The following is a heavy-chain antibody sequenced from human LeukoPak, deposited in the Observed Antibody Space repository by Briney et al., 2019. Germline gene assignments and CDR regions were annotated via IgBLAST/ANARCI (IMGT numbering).Heavy chain of an antibody. CDR1: GFTFSSYS. CDR3: AKNSGLMGYGMDV. V-gene: IGHV3-30*18. D-gene: IGHD5-12*01. Sequence: GGSLRLSCAASGFTFSSYSMHWVRQAPGKGLEWVAVISYDGSNKYYADSVKGRFTISRDNSKNTLYLQMNSLRAEDTAVYYCAKNSGLMGYGMDVWGQGTTVTVSS. CDR2: ISYDGSNK. J-gene: IGHJ6*02.